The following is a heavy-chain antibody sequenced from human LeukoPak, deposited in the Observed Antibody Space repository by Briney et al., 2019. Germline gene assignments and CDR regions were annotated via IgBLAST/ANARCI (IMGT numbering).Heavy chain of an antibody. CDR2: ITGSGGST. V-gene: IGHV3-23*01. CDR3: AKTTEYYYDSSSYYYGRQYFQH. Sequence: GGTLRLSCAASGFTFSSYPMSWVRQAPGKGLEWVSAITGSGGSTYYADSVKGRFTISRDNSKNTLYLQMNSLRAEDTAVYYCAKTTEYYYDSSSYYYGRQYFQHWGQGTLVTVSS. CDR1: GFTFSSYP. D-gene: IGHD3-22*01. J-gene: IGHJ1*01.